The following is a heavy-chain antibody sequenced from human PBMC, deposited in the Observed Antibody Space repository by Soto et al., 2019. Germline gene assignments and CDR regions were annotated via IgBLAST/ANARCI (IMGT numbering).Heavy chain of an antibody. D-gene: IGHD3-3*01. CDR3: AKDLRVDFWSGGGAFDI. J-gene: IGHJ3*02. CDR1: GFTFSSYA. CDR2: ISGSGGST. Sequence: EVQLLESGGGLVQPGGSLRLSCAASGFTFSSYAMSWVRQAPGKGLEWVSAISGSGGSTYYADSVKGRFTISRDNSKNTLYLQMNSLRAEDTAVYYCAKDLRVDFWSGGGAFDIWGHGTMVTVSS. V-gene: IGHV3-23*01.